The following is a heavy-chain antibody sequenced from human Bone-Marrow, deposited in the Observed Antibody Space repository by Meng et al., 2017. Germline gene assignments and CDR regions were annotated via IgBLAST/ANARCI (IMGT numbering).Heavy chain of an antibody. CDR2: IYHSGST. V-gene: IGHV4-4*02. J-gene: IGHJ4*02. Sequence: QVQLQPSRPGLMNPSCTLSLTCAVSGGSISSSNWWSWVRQPPGKGLEWIGEIYHSGSTHYNPSLKSQVTISINKSKNQFFLKLSSVTAADTAVYYCARAPISHLDGTLRAFDYWGQGTLVTVSS. CDR3: ARAPISHLDGTLRAFDY. CDR1: GGSISSSNW.